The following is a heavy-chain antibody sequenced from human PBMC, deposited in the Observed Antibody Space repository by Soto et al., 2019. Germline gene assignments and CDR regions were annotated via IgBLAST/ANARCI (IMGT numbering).Heavy chain of an antibody. J-gene: IGHJ4*02. V-gene: IGHV4-39*01. CDR3: ARLDATMGYYDFWSGFAVAY. CDR2: IYYAGNT. Sequence: SETLSLTCTVSGGSISSSTYYWGWIRQPPGKGLEWIGSIYYAGNTYYNPSLKSRVTISVDTSKNQFSLKLSSVTAADTAVYFCARLDATMGYYDFWSGFAVAYWGQGTLVTVSS. D-gene: IGHD3-3*01. CDR1: GGSISSSTYY.